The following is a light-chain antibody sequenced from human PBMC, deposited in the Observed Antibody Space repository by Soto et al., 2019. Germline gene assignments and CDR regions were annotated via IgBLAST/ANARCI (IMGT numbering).Light chain of an antibody. Sequence: AIQLTQSPSFLSASVGDRVTITCRASQDIRGALAWYQQKPGKAPKLLIFDVSSLQSGVPSRFSGSGSGTDFTLTISSLQPEDFATYYCQQFNTFPISCGQGTRLEIK. CDR2: DVS. CDR1: QDIRGA. CDR3: QQFNTFPIS. V-gene: IGKV1-13*02. J-gene: IGKJ5*01.